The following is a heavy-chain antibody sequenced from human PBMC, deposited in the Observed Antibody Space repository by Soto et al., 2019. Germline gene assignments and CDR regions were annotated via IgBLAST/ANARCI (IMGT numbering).Heavy chain of an antibody. J-gene: IGHJ3*02. Sequence: EVQLVESGGGLVQPGGSLRLSCAASGFTFSSYEMTWVRQAPGKGLEWVSYISSSGSTIYNADSVKGRFTISRDNAKNSLYLQMNSLRAEDTPVYYCARVGITTIVVVITIGAFDIWGQGTMVTVSS. CDR1: GFTFSSYE. D-gene: IGHD3-22*01. CDR2: ISSSGSTI. CDR3: ARVGITTIVVVITIGAFDI. V-gene: IGHV3-48*03.